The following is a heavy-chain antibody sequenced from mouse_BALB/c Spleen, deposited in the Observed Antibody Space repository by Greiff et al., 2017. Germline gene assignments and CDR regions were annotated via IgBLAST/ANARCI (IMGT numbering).Heavy chain of an antibody. CDR1: GYTFTSYW. J-gene: IGHJ2*01. CDR2: IYPGDGDT. V-gene: IGHV1-87*01. CDR3: AREGGNPDY. Sequence: VKLQESGAELARPGASVKLSCKASGYTFTSYWMQWVKQRPGQGLEWIGAIYPGDGDTRYTQKFKGKATLTADKSSSTAYMQLSSLASEDSAVYYCAREGGNPDYWGQGTTLTVSS. D-gene: IGHD1-1*02.